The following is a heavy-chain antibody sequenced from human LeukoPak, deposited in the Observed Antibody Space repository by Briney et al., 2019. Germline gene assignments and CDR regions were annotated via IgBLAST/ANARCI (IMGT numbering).Heavy chain of an antibody. CDR2: INLKRGGT. V-gene: IGHV1-2*06. D-gene: IGHD3-10*01. Sequence: ASVKVSCKASGYSFTDYYMHWVRQAPGQGLEWMGRINLKRGGTNYAQKFQGRVTLTRDTSISTAHMELSRLTSDDTAVYYCALLWFGELWTKDYWGQGTLVTVSS. J-gene: IGHJ4*02. CDR3: ALLWFGELWTKDY. CDR1: GYSFTDYY.